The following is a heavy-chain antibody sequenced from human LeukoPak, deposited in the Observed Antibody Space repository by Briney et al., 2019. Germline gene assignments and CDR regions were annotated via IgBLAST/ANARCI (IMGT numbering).Heavy chain of an antibody. D-gene: IGHD6-13*01. CDR3: AILYSSSWYNWFDP. V-gene: IGHV1-8*01. Sequence: ASVKVSCKASGYTFTSYDINWVRQATGQGLEWMGWMNPNSGNTGYAQKFQGRVTMTRNTSISTAYVELSSLRSEDTAVYYCAILYSSSWYNWFDPWGQGTLVTVSS. J-gene: IGHJ5*02. CDR2: MNPNSGNT. CDR1: GYTFTSYD.